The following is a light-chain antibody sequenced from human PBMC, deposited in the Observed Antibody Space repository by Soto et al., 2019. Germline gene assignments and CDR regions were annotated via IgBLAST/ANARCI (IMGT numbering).Light chain of an antibody. V-gene: IGKV4-1*01. CDR3: QQYYSTPRT. Sequence: DIVMIQSPDSLAVSLGERATINCKASQSVLYSSNNKNYLAWYQQKPGQPPKLLIYWASTRESGVPDRFSGSGSGTDFTLTISSLQAEDVAVYYCQQYYSTPRTFGQGTKVDI. J-gene: IGKJ1*01. CDR2: WAS. CDR1: QSVLYSSNNKNY.